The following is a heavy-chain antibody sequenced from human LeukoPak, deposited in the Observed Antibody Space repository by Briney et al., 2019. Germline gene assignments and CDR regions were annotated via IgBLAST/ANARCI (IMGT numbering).Heavy chain of an antibody. J-gene: IGHJ4*02. CDR2: ISSSGSTI. D-gene: IGHD1-7*01. CDR3: ARVRYNWNYGDY. CDR1: GFTFSDYY. Sequence: GGSLRLSCAASGFTFSDYYMRWIRQAPGKGLEWVSYISSSGSTIYYADSVKGRFTISRDNAKNSLYLQMSSLRAEDTAVYYCARVRYNWNYGDYWGQGTLVTVSS. V-gene: IGHV3-11*01.